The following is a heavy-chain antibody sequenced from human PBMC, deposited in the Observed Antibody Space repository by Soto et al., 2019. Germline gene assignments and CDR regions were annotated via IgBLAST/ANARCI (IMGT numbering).Heavy chain of an antibody. CDR2: ISGSGGST. Sequence: EVQLLESGGGLVQPGGSLRLSCAAFGFTFSSYAMSWVRQAPGKGLEWVSAISGSGGSTFYADSVKGRFTISRDNSKNTLFLQMNSLRAEDTALYYCASLSSTWHLDFDFWGQGTLVTVSS. V-gene: IGHV3-23*01. D-gene: IGHD6-13*01. CDR1: GFTFSSYA. CDR3: ASLSSTWHLDFDF. J-gene: IGHJ4*02.